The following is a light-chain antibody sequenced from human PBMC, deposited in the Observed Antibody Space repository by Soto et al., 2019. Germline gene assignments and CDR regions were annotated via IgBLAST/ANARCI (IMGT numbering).Light chain of an antibody. CDR1: SSDIGAYNY. CDR3: SSYTGVTTYWI. CDR2: EVS. J-gene: IGLJ2*01. Sequence: QSALTQPASVSGSPGPSISISCTGTSSDIGAYNYVSWYQQHPGKAPKLIIFEVSNRPTGVYNRFSGSKSGNTASLTISVLQPEDEADYHCSSYTGVTTYWIFGGGAQRTV. V-gene: IGLV2-14*03.